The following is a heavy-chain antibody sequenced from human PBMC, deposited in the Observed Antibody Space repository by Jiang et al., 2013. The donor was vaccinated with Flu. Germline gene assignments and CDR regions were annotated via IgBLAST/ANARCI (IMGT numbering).Heavy chain of an antibody. CDR1: GGSISRSGFY. CDR3: ARSYYAAGWFGP. V-gene: IGHV4-39*01. D-gene: IGHD3-3*01. CDR2: MYYTGGT. Sequence: PGLVKPSETLSLTCTVSGGSISRSGFYWGWVRQSPGKGLEWIGSMYYTGGTYYNPSFRGRVTVSADTSTNQFSLKMKFVSAADTAIYYCARSYYAAGWFGPWGQGTLVTVSS. J-gene: IGHJ5*02.